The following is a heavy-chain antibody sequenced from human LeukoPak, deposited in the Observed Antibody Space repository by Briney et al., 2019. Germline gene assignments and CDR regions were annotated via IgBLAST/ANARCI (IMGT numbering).Heavy chain of an antibody. D-gene: IGHD5-18*01. V-gene: IGHV3-30*18. Sequence: GGSLRLSCAASGFTFSSYGMHWVRQAPGKGLEGVALISYDGSNEFYVDSVKGRFTISRDNLKNTLYLQMNSLRVEDTAVYFCAKGSYGYAFDVWGQGTMVTVSS. CDR2: ISYDGSNE. J-gene: IGHJ3*01. CDR3: AKGSYGYAFDV. CDR1: GFTFSSYG.